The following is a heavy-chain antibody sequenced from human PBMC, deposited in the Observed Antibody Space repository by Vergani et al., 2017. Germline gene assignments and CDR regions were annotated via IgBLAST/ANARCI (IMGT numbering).Heavy chain of an antibody. CDR1: GYPFTSYA. J-gene: IGHJ6*02. Sequence: QVQLVQSGAEVGKPGASVKVSCKASGYPFTSYAMNWVRQAPGQGLEWMGWINTNTGNPTYAQGFTGRFVFSLDTSVSTAYLQISSLKAEDTAVYYCARGRRGSGTLPYYYYYGMDVWGQGTTVTVSS. CDR2: INTNTGNP. V-gene: IGHV7-4-1*02. CDR3: ARGRRGSGTLPYYYYYGMDV. D-gene: IGHD3-10*01.